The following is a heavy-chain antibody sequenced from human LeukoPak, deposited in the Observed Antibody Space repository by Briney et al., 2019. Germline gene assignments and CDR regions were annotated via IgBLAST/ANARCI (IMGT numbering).Heavy chain of an antibody. CDR2: IIPIFGTA. Sequence: ASVKVSCKASGGTFISYAISWVGQAPGQGLEGMGRIIPIFGTANYAKKFQGRGTITTDESTSTDYMEVSRQRSEERAVYYCAREDTIFGVVIGFDYWGQGTLVTVSS. J-gene: IGHJ4*02. D-gene: IGHD3-3*01. V-gene: IGHV1-69*05. CDR1: GGTFISYA. CDR3: AREDTIFGVVIGFDY.